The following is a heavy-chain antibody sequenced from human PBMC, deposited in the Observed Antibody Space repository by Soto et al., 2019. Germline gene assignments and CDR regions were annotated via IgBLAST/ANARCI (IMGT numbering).Heavy chain of an antibody. CDR1: GFTVSSNY. J-gene: IGHJ4*02. D-gene: IGHD4-17*01. CDR3: ARFFPTVTSSLGIFDY. V-gene: IGHV3-66*01. CDR2: IYSGGST. Sequence: GGSLRLSCAASGFTVSSNYMSWVRQAPGKGLEWVSVIYSGGSTYYADSMKGRFTISRDNSKNTLYLQMNSLRAEDTAVYYCARFFPTVTSSLGIFDYWGQGTLVTVSS.